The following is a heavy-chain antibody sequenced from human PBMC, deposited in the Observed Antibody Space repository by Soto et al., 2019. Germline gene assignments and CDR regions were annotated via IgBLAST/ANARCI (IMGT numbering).Heavy chain of an antibody. CDR1: GGSISSYY. CDR2: IYYSGST. CDR3: ARGASVYYFDY. Sequence: PSETLSLTCTVSGGSISSYYWSWIRQPPGKGLEWIGYIYYSGSTNYNPSLKSRVTISVDTSKNQFSLKLSSATAADTAVYYCARGASVYYFDYWGQGTLVTVSS. V-gene: IGHV4-59*01. J-gene: IGHJ4*02.